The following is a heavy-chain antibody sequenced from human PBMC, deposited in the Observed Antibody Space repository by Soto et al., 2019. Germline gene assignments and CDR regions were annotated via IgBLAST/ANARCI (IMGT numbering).Heavy chain of an antibody. CDR3: ATTDSGTTVTTRGAFDI. J-gene: IGHJ3*02. V-gene: IGHV4-4*07. CDR2: IYTSGST. D-gene: IGHD4-17*01. CDR1: GGSISSYY. Sequence: SETLSLTCTVSGGSISSYYWSWVRQPAGKGLEWIGRIYTSGSTNYNPSLKSRVTMSVDTSKNQFSLKLSSVTAADTAVYYCATTDSGTTVTTRGAFDIWGQGTMVTVSS.